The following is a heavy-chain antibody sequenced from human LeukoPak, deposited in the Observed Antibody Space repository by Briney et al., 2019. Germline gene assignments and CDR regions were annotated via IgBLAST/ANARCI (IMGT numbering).Heavy chain of an antibody. CDR1: GFTFSSYA. CDR3: AKDTSIGRYCTNGVCSPFDY. J-gene: IGHJ4*02. Sequence: GGSLKLSCAASGFTFSSYAMSWVRQAPGKGLEWVSAISDSGGSTYDADSVKGRFTISRDNSKNTLYLQMNSLRAEDTAVYYCAKDTSIGRYCTNGVCSPFDYWGQGTLVTVSS. CDR2: ISDSGGST. V-gene: IGHV3-23*01. D-gene: IGHD2-8*01.